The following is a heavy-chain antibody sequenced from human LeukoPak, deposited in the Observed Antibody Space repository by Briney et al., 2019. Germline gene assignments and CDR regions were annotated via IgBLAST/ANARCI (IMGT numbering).Heavy chain of an antibody. J-gene: IGHJ3*01. CDR2: VYYSGST. Sequence: SETLSLTCTVSGGSVRSDSYYWSWLRRPPGKGLEWIGYVYYSGSTNYNPSLKSRVTISVDTSKNQFSLKLRSVTAADTAVYYCVREAATDYYDSSGYYRQTEVFDAWGQGTMVTVSS. CDR1: GGSVRSDSYY. D-gene: IGHD3-22*01. CDR3: VREAATDYYDSSGYYRQTEVFDA. V-gene: IGHV4-61*01.